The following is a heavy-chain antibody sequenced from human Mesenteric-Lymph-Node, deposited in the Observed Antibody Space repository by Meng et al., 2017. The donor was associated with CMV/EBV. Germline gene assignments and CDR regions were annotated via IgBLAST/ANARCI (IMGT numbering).Heavy chain of an antibody. CDR2: INSDGSST. CDR3: AKSRGVTTGGSDY. D-gene: IGHD4-17*01. V-gene: IGHV3-74*01. CDR1: GFTFSSYR. Sequence: GESLKISCAASGFTFSSYRMHWVRQAPGKGLVWVSRINSDGSSTSYADSVKGRFTISRDNAKNTLYLQMNSLRAEDTAVYYCAKSRGVTTGGSDYWGQGTLVTVSS. J-gene: IGHJ4*02.